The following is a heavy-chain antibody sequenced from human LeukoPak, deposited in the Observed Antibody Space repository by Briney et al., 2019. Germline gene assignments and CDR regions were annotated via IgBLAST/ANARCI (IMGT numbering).Heavy chain of an antibody. D-gene: IGHD5-18*01. Sequence: ASVKVSCKASGYTFTGYYMHWVRQAPGQGLEWMGWINPNSGGTNYAQKFQGRVTMTRDMSTSTVYMELSSLRSEDTAVYYCARDLAGYSYGSDYWGQGTLVTVSS. J-gene: IGHJ4*02. CDR3: ARDLAGYSYGSDY. CDR1: GYTFTGYY. CDR2: INPNSGGT. V-gene: IGHV1-2*02.